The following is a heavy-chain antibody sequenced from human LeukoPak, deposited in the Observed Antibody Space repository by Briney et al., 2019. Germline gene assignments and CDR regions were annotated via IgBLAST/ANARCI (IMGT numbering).Heavy chain of an antibody. V-gene: IGHV1-2*02. CDR2: INPNSGGT. J-gene: IGHJ5*02. D-gene: IGHD2-15*01. CDR3: ARERVGSSEP. Sequence: ASVKVSCKASGYTFTGYYMHWVRQAPGQGLEWMGWINPNSGGTNYAQKFQGRVTMTRNTSISTAYMELSSLRSEDTAVYYCARERVGSSEPWGQGTLVTVSS. CDR1: GYTFTGYY.